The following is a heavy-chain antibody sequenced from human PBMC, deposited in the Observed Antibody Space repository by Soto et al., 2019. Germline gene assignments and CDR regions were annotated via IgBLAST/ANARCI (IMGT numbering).Heavy chain of an antibody. CDR3: ARRDFWSGYSFDY. CDR2: IYHSGST. V-gene: IGHV4-4*02. CDR1: GGSISSSNW. Sequence: PSETLSLTCAVSGGSISSSNWWSWVRQPPGKGLEWIGEIYHSGSTNYNPSLKSRVTISVDKSKNQFSLKLSSVTAADTAVYYWARRDFWSGYSFDYWGQGTLVTVSS. D-gene: IGHD3-3*01. J-gene: IGHJ4*02.